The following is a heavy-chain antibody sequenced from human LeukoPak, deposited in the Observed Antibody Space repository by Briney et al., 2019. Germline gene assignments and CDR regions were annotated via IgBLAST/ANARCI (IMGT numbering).Heavy chain of an antibody. D-gene: IGHD2-21*02. CDR1: GFTVSGSA. CDR3: TSLSPHIVVVTTHY. CDR2: IRSKANSYAT. V-gene: IGHV3-73*01. J-gene: IGHJ4*02. Sequence: GGSLRLSCAASGFTVSGSAMHWVRQAAGKGLEWVGRIRSKANSYATAYAGSVKGRFTISRDDSKTTAYLQMNSLKTEDTAVYYCTSLSPHIVVVTTHYWGQGTLVTVSS.